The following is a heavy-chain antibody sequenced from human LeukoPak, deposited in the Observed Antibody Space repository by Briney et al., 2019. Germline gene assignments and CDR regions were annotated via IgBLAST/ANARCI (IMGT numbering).Heavy chain of an antibody. Sequence: PGGSLRLSCAASGFTFSDYYMSWIRQAPGKGLEWVSYISTSSTTIHYADSVKGRFTISRDNAKNSLYPEMNSLRPEDTAVYYCASAEGVAYCGGDCYSGDEYFLDWGQGTLVTVSS. CDR3: ASAEGVAYCGGDCYSGDEYFLD. CDR1: GFTFSDYY. V-gene: IGHV3-11*01. D-gene: IGHD2-21*02. CDR2: ISTSSTTI. J-gene: IGHJ1*01.